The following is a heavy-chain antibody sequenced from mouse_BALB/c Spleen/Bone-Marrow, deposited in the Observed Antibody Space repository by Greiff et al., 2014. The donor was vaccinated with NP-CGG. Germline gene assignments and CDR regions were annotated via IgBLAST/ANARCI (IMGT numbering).Heavy chain of an antibody. CDR1: GFTITNSY. D-gene: IGHD2-12*01. J-gene: IGHJ4*01. CDR2: INPRNGGT. CDR3: TRSRRAMDH. Sequence: QVQLQESGAELVKPGASVKLSCKASGFTITNSYMRWVKQRPGQGLEWIGGINPRNGGTKFKQKFQSKATLTVDKSSSPAYMSLSSLASEDSAVYYCTRSRRAMDHWGQGTSVTVSS. V-gene: IGHV1S81*02.